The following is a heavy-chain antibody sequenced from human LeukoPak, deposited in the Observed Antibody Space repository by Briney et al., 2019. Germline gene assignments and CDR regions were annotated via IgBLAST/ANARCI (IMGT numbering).Heavy chain of an antibody. CDR3: ARQSSVWSGNLDY. Sequence: PGESLKISCKGSGYSFSSYWIGWVRQMPGKGLEWMGIIYPGDSDTRYSPSFQGQVTISADRSISTAYLQWSSLKASDTAMYYCARQSSVWSGNLDYWGQGTLVTVSS. J-gene: IGHJ4*02. CDR2: IYPGDSDT. V-gene: IGHV5-51*01. D-gene: IGHD3-3*01. CDR1: GYSFSSYW.